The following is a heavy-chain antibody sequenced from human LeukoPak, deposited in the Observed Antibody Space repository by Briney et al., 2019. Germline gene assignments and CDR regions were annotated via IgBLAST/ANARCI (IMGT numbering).Heavy chain of an antibody. J-gene: IGHJ4*01. CDR2: ISSSDDST. Sequence: GGSLRLSCAASGFTFGYYDMSWVRQAPGKGLEWVSIISSSDDSTYYADSVTGRFTISTDRARNTLYLQMNSLRAEDTALYYCAKGSGRGSSSALDYWGRGTLVTVSS. CDR1: GFTFGYYD. D-gene: IGHD5-18*01. V-gene: IGHV3-23*01. CDR3: AKGSGRGSSSALDY.